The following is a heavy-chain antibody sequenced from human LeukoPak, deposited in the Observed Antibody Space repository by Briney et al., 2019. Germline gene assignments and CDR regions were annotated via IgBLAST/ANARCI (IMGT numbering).Heavy chain of an antibody. D-gene: IGHD6-6*01. Sequence: PSETLSLTCTVSGGSISSSSYYWSWIRQPPGKGLEWIGYIYHSGSTYYNPSLKSRVTISVDRSKNQFSPKLSSVTAADTAVYYCARLGAYSSSGNDWGQGTLVTVSS. J-gene: IGHJ4*02. CDR2: IYHSGST. CDR1: GGSISSSSYY. V-gene: IGHV4-30-2*01. CDR3: ARLGAYSSSGND.